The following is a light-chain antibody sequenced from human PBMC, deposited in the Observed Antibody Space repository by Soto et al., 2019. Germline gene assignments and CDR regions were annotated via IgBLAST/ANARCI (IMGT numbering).Light chain of an antibody. J-gene: IGLJ2*01. CDR2: DDN. CDR3: AAWNTGLNGVI. V-gene: IGLV1-44*01. CDR1: SSDVGSNS. Sequence: QSVLTQPPSASGTPGQRVTISCSGSSSDVGSNSVHWYQHVPGTTPKVLIYDDNLWPSGVPDRFSGSKSGTSASLAISGLQSEDEADYYCAAWNTGLNGVIFGGGTKLTVL.